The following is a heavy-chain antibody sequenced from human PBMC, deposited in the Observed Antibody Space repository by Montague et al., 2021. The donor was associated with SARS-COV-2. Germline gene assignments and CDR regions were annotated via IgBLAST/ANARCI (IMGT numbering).Heavy chain of an antibody. Sequence: PALVKPTQTPTLTCTFSGFPLSTSGMCVSWIRQPPGKALEWLALXXWDDDKYYSTSLKTRLTISKDTSKNQVVLTMTNMDPVDTATYYCARIRDYDILTGSYSGFDYWGQGTLVTVSS. CDR3: ARIRDYDILTGSYSGFDY. V-gene: IGHV2-70*01. CDR2: XXWDDDK. D-gene: IGHD3-9*01. J-gene: IGHJ4*02. CDR1: GFPLSTSGMC.